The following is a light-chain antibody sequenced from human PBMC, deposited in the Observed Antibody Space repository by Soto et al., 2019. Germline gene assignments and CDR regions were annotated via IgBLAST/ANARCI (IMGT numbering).Light chain of an antibody. CDR1: SSNIGSNT. Sequence: QSVLTQPPSASGTPGQRVTISCSGSSSNIGSNTVNWYQQLPGTAPKLLIYSNNQRPSGVPDRSSGSKSGTSASLAISGLQSEDEADYYCAAWDDSLEVVFGGGTKLTVL. CDR3: AAWDDSLEVV. CDR2: SNN. V-gene: IGLV1-44*01. J-gene: IGLJ2*01.